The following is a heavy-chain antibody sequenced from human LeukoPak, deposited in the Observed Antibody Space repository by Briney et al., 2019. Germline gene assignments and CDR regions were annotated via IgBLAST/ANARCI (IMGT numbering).Heavy chain of an antibody. CDR2: TGGSGGST. CDR1: GFTFSSYA. Sequence: GGSLRLSCAASGFTFSSYAMSWVRQAPGKGLEWVSATGGSGGSTYYADSVKGRFTISRDNSKNTLYLQMNSLRAEDTAVYYCAKLGYGSAKSRFDYWGQGTLVTVSS. D-gene: IGHD6-19*01. CDR3: AKLGYGSAKSRFDY. V-gene: IGHV3-23*01. J-gene: IGHJ4*02.